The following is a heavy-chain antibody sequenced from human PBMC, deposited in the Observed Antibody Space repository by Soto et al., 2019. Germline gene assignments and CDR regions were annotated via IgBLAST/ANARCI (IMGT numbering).Heavy chain of an antibody. CDR2: FDPEDGET. J-gene: IGHJ4*02. Sequence: ASVKVSCKVSGYTLTELSMHWVRQAPGKGIEWKGGFDPEDGETIYAQKFQGRVTMTEDTSTDTAYMELSSLRSEDTAVYYCASVKVVSNYYGSGSYYNVFPDWGQGTLVTVSS. CDR3: ASVKVVSNYYGSGSYYNVFPD. CDR1: GYTLTELS. V-gene: IGHV1-24*01. D-gene: IGHD3-10*01.